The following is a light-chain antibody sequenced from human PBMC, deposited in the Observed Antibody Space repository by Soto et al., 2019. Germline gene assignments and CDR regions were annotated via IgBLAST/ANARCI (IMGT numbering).Light chain of an antibody. J-gene: IGKJ1*01. V-gene: IGKV4-1*01. CDR1: QNILYSSNNKNY. CDR3: QQYYSTLWT. Sequence: ILMTPSPDSLAVSLGNSATINCNSSQNILYSSNNKNYLAWYQQKPGQPPKLLIYWASTRESGVPDRFSGSGSGTDFTLTISSLQAEDVAVYYCQQYYSTLWTFGQGTKVDI. CDR2: WAS.